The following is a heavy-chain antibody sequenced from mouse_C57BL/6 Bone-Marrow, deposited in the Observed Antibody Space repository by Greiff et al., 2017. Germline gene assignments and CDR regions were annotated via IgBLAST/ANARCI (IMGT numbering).Heavy chain of an antibody. J-gene: IGHJ4*01. D-gene: IGHD2-1*01. V-gene: IGHV5-6*01. CDR2: IRSGGSYT. CDR3: ARSTIYYYAMDY. Sequence: EVKLVESGGDLVKPGGSLKLSCAASGFTFSSYGMSWVRQTPDKRLEWVATIRSGGSYTYYPDSVKGRFTISRDNAKNTLYLQMSSLKSEDTAMYYCARSTIYYYAMDYWGQGTSVTVSS. CDR1: GFTFSSYG.